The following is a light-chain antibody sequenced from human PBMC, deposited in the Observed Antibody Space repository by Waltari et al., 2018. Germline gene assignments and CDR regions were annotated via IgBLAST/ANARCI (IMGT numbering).Light chain of an antibody. Sequence: DIVMTQSPDSLAVSLGETATINCKASQTVLHTSNNKNYLAWYQQKPGQPPKLLFYWASTREYGVPDRFSGSGSGTDFTLTISSLQAEDAAVYYCQQYFSNILYTFGGGTKVEIK. J-gene: IGKJ4*01. CDR2: WAS. V-gene: IGKV4-1*01. CDR1: QTVLHTSNNKNY. CDR3: QQYFSNILYT.